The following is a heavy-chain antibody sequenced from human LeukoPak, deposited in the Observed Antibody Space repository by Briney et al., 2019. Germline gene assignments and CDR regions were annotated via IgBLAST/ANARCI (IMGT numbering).Heavy chain of an antibody. V-gene: IGHV1-8*01. CDR3: ARGTPSSSSVFDY. Sequence: ASVKVSCTASGYTFTSYDINWVRQAPGQGLEWMGWMNPNSGNTGYAQKFQGRVTMTRNTSISTAYMELSSLRSEDTAVYYCARGTPSSSSVFDYWGQGTLVTVSS. CDR1: GYTFTSYD. CDR2: MNPNSGNT. D-gene: IGHD6-6*01. J-gene: IGHJ4*02.